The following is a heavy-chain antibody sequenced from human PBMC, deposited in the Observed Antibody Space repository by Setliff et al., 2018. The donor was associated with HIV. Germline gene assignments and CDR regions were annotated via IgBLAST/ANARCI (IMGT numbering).Heavy chain of an antibody. D-gene: IGHD3-16*01. J-gene: IGHJ4*02. V-gene: IGHV4-34*01. CDR3: ARWAPADDYDCVWGSYRHGAEPGDF. Sequence: SETLRLSCRGSGFTFGDFAMTWIRQPPGKGLEWIGEINHSGITNYNPSLKSRVTISVDTSKNQFSLNLRSVTAADTAVYYCARWAPADDYDCVWGSYRHGAEPGDFWGQGTLVTVSS. CDR1: GFTFGDFA. CDR2: INHSGIT.